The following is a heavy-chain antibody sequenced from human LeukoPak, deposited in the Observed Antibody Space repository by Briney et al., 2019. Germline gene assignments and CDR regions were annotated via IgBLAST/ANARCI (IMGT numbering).Heavy chain of an antibody. CDR3: ARDPVGAIGYGMDV. J-gene: IGHJ6*02. V-gene: IGHV3-66*01. D-gene: IGHD1-26*01. CDR1: GFTVSSNY. CDR2: IYRGGST. Sequence: PGGSLRLSCAASGFTVSSNYMSWVRQAPGKGLEGVSVIYRGGSTYYADSVKGRFTISRDNSKNTLYLQMNSLRAEDTAVYYCARDPVGAIGYGMDVWGQGATVTVSS.